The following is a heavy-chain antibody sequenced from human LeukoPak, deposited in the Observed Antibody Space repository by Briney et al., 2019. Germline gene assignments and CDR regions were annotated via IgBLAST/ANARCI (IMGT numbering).Heavy chain of an antibody. CDR2: IYWDDDK. J-gene: IGHJ4*02. Sequence: TLSLTCTVSGYSISSGYYWGWIRQPPGKALEWLALIYWDDDKRYSPSLKSRLTITKDTSKNQVVLTMTNMDPVDTATYYCAHRLANGVDYWGQGTLVTVSS. CDR1: GYSISSGYYW. V-gene: IGHV2-5*02. CDR3: AHRLANGVDY. D-gene: IGHD4-17*01.